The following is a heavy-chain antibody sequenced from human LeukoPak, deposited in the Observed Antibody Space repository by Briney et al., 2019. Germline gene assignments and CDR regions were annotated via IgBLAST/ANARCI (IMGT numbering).Heavy chain of an antibody. D-gene: IGHD2-8*01. Sequence: SETLSLTCAVYGGSFSGYYWSWIRQPPGKGLEWIWEINHSGSTNYNSSLKSRVTISVDTSKNQFSLKLSSVTAADTAVYYCARFPRRAGLLRAFDIWGQGTMVTVSS. CDR1: GGSFSGYY. J-gene: IGHJ3*02. CDR2: INHSGST. V-gene: IGHV4-34*01. CDR3: ARFPRRAGLLRAFDI.